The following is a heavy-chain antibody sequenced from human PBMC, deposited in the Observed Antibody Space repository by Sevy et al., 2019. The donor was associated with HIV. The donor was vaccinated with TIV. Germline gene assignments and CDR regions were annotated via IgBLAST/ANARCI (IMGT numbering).Heavy chain of an antibody. CDR1: GFTFSSYG. V-gene: IGHV3-33*01. CDR3: ARDFDNSVPATYYYGMDV. D-gene: IGHD2-2*01. Sequence: GGSLRLSCAASGFTFSSYGMHWVRQAPGKGLEWVAVIWYDGSNKYYADSVKGRFTISRDNSKNTLYLQMNSLRAEDTALYYWARDFDNSVPATYYYGMDVWGQGTTVTVSS. J-gene: IGHJ6*02. CDR2: IWYDGSNK.